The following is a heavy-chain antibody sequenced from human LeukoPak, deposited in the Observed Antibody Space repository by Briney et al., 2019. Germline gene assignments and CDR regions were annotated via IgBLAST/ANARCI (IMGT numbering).Heavy chain of an antibody. CDR3: AKDPGDLRFLEWLPGNDY. Sequence: GGSLRLSCAASGFTFSSYAMSWVRQAPGKGLEWVSAISGSGGSTYYADSVKGRFTISRDNSKNTLYLQMNSLRAEDTAVYYCAKDPGDLRFLEWLPGNDYWGQGTLVTVSS. V-gene: IGHV3-23*01. D-gene: IGHD3-3*01. CDR1: GFTFSSYA. CDR2: ISGSGGST. J-gene: IGHJ4*02.